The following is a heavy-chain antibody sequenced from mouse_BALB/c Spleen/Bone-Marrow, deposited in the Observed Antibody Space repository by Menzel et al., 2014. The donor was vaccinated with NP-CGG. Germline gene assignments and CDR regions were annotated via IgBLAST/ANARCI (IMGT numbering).Heavy chain of an antibody. CDR3: ARVXXYXXCDY. CDR2: ISSGGST. CDR1: GFTFSSYA. Sequence: DVKLQESGGGLVKPGGSLQLSCAASGFTFSSYAMSWVRQTPEKRLEWVASISSGGSTYYPDSVKGRFTISRDNARHILYXQMSSLRSEDTAXYXCARVXXYXXCDYXGQGTTLTVSS. J-gene: IGHJ2*01. V-gene: IGHV5-6-5*01.